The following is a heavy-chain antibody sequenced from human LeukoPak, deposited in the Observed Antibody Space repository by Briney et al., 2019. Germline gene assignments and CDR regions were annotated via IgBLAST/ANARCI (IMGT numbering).Heavy chain of an antibody. CDR2: ISWNSGSI. CDR3: AKDTCSGVSCGGKFDY. CDR1: GFTFDDYA. D-gene: IGHD2-15*01. J-gene: IGHJ4*02. V-gene: IGHV3-9*01. Sequence: PGRSLRLSCAASGFTFDDYAMHWVRQAPGKGLEWVSGISWNSGSIGYADSVKGRFTISRDNAKNSLYLQMNSLRAEATALYYCAKDTCSGVSCGGKFDYWGKGTLVTVSS.